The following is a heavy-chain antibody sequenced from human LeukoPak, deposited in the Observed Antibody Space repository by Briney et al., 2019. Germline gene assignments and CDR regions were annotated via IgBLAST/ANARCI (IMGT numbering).Heavy chain of an antibody. CDR3: ARGEIRLAGTLDH. J-gene: IGHJ4*02. V-gene: IGHV4-59*01. CDR2: IYYNGGT. D-gene: IGHD6-19*01. CDR1: GGSINGYY. Sequence: SETLSLTCTVSGGSINGYYWSWIRQPPGRGPEWIGYIYYNGGTNYNPSLKSRVTISVDTSENQFSLKLSSVTAADTAVYYCARGEIRLAGTLDHWGQGTLDTVSS.